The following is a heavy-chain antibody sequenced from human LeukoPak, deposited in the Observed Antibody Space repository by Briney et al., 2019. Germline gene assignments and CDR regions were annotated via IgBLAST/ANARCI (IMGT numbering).Heavy chain of an antibody. CDR2: ISYDGSNK. V-gene: IGHV3-30-3*01. D-gene: IGHD2-2*01. CDR1: GFTFSSYA. J-gene: IGHJ6*02. Sequence: PGGSLRFSCAASGFTFSSYAMHWVRQAPGKGLEWVAVISYDGSNKYYADSVKGRFTISRDNSKNTLYLQMNSLRAEDTAVYYCARDIVVVPDYYYGMDVWGQGTTVTVSS. CDR3: ARDIVVVPDYYYGMDV.